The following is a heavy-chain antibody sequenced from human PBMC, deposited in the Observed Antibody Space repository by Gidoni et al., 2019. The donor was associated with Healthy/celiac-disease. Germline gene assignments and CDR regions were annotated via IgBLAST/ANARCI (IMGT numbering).Heavy chain of an antibody. D-gene: IGHD2-15*01. J-gene: IGHJ4*02. CDR1: FSGYY. CDR3: ARGGKRRVVVVVAALDY. Sequence: FSGYYWSWLRQPPGKGLEWIGEINHSGSTNYNPSLKSRVTISVDTSKNQFSLKLSSVTAADTAVYYCARGGKRRVVVVVAALDYWGQGTLVTVSS. V-gene: IGHV4-34*01. CDR2: INHSGST.